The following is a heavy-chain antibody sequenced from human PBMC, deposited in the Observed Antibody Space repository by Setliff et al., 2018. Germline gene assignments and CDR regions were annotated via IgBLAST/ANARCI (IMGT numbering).Heavy chain of an antibody. V-gene: IGHV1-69*13. CDR2: IIPIFGTA. Sequence: ASVKVSCKASGGTFSRYAISWVRQAPGQGLEWMGGIIPIFGTANYAQKFQGRVTITADESTSTAYMELSSLRSEDTAVYYCARGYRGYYNFWSGSQGANWFDPWGQGTLVTVSS. J-gene: IGHJ5*02. CDR1: GGTFSRYA. CDR3: ARGYRGYYNFWSGSQGANWFDP. D-gene: IGHD3-3*01.